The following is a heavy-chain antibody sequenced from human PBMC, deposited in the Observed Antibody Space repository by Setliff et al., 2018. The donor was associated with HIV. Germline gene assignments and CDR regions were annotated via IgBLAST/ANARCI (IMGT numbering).Heavy chain of an antibody. J-gene: IGHJ2*01. V-gene: IGHV4-31*11. CDR3: ARRYGDYKIGDWFFDL. Sequence: SETLSLTCAVSGGSISSGGYYWNWIRQHPGKGLEWIRYIYYSGTTYYNPSLKSRVTISVDKSKNQFSLKLNSVTAADTAVYYCARRYGDYKIGDWFFDLWGRGTLVTVSS. D-gene: IGHD4-17*01. CDR2: IYYSGTT. CDR1: GGSISSGGYY.